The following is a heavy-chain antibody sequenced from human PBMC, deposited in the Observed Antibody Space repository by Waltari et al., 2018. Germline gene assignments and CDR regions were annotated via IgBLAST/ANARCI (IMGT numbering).Heavy chain of an antibody. CDR2: IIPIFGTA. CDR3: ARDLVVYAIRYYYYGMDV. Sequence: QVQLVQSGAEVKKPGSSVKVSCKASGGPFSSYAISWVRQAPGQGLEWMGGIIPIFGTANYAQKFQGRVTITADESTSTAYMELSSLRSEDTAVYYCARDLVVYAIRYYYYGMDVWGQGTTVTVSS. V-gene: IGHV1-69*01. J-gene: IGHJ6*02. CDR1: GGPFSSYA. D-gene: IGHD2-8*02.